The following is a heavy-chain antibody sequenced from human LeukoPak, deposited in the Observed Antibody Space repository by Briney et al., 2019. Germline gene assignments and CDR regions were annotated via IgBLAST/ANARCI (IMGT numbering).Heavy chain of an antibody. CDR3: AKASWVSSADAVL. CDR2: LRGDCET. CDR1: GFTFRNYA. D-gene: IGHD3-10*01. J-gene: IGHJ4*02. V-gene: IGHV3-23*01. Sequence: GGSLRLSWAASGFTFRNYAMSSVRQAPGGGLGWVSSLRGDCETFYADSVNGRFTLSRDDSRNTVYLQLNNLRVEDTAVYYCAKASWVSSADAVLWGQGTLVTVSS.